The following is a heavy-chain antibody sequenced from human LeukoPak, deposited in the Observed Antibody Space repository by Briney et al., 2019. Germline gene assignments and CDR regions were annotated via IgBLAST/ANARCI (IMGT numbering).Heavy chain of an antibody. J-gene: IGHJ4*02. CDR1: GGSISSYY. V-gene: IGHV4-59*01. CDR2: IYYSGST. D-gene: IGHD5-12*01. CDR3: AREYDIVATRFFDY. Sequence: PSETLSLTCTVSGGSISSYYRSWIRQPPGKGLEWIGYIYYSGSTNYNPSLKSRVTISVDTSKNQFSLKLSSVTAADTAVYYCAREYDIVATRFFDYWGQGTLVTVSS.